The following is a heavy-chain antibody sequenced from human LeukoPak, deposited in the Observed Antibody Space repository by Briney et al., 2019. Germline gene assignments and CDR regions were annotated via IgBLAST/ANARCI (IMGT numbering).Heavy chain of an antibody. CDR3: ARRKAGTGYCSGGSCYRPLDY. CDR1: GGSFSVYY. J-gene: IGHJ4*02. Sequence: SETLSLTCAVYGGSFSVYYWSWIRQPPGKGLEWIGEINHSGSTNYNPSLKSRVTISVDTSKNQFSLKLSSVTAADTAVYYCARRKAGTGYCSGGSCYRPLDYWGRGTLVTVSS. CDR2: INHSGST. V-gene: IGHV4-34*01. D-gene: IGHD2-15*01.